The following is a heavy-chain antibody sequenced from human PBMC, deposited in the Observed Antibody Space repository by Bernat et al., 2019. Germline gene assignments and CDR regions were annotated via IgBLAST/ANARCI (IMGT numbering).Heavy chain of an antibody. V-gene: IGHV4-59*08. CDR3: ARVPRGVYFDY. J-gene: IGHJ4*02. CDR1: GGSISSYY. CDR2: IYYSGST. Sequence: QVQLQESGPGLVKPSETLSLTCTVSGGSISSYYWSWIRQPPGKGLECIGYIYYSGSTNYNPSLKSRVTISVDTSKNQFSLKLSSVTAADTALYYCARVPRGVYFDYWGQGTLVTVSS. D-gene: IGHD2-8*01.